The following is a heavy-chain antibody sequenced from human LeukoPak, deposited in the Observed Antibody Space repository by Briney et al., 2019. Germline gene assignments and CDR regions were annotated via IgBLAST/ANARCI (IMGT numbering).Heavy chain of an antibody. D-gene: IGHD3-10*01. V-gene: IGHV3-23*01. CDR3: AKHYYSSGSYYNVDY. CDR1: GFKFDDYA. Sequence: PGGSLRLSCAASGFKFDDYAMSWVRQAPGKGLEWVSGISDSGSSTYYADSVKGRFTISRDNSKNTLYLQMSSLRAEDTAVYYCAKHYYSSGSYYNVDYWGQGTLVTVSS. J-gene: IGHJ4*02. CDR2: ISDSGSST.